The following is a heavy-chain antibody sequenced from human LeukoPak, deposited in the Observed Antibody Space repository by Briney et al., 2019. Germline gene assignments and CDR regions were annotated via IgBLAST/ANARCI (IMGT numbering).Heavy chain of an antibody. V-gene: IGHV4-31*03. CDR1: GGSISSGGYY. Sequence: SETLSLTCTVSGGSISSGGYYWSWIRQHPGKGLEWIGYIYYSGSTYYNPSLKSRVTISVDTSKNQFSLKLSSVTAADTAVYYCASGDFRPFDYWGQGTLVTVSS. CDR2: IYYSGST. CDR3: ASGDFRPFDY. D-gene: IGHD4-17*01. J-gene: IGHJ4*02.